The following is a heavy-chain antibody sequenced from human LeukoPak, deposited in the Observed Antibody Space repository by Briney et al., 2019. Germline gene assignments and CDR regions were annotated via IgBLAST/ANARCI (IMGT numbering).Heavy chain of an antibody. CDR1: GGSISSYY. CDR2: IYYSGST. D-gene: IGHD3-16*02. Sequence: SETLSLTCTVSGGSISSYYWSWIRQPPGKGLEWIGYIYYSGSTNYNPSLKSRVTISVDTSKNQFSLKLSSVTAADTAVYYCARGGNYDYVWGSYRPQYFDYWGQGTLVTVSS. CDR3: ARGGNYDYVWGSYRPQYFDY. J-gene: IGHJ4*02. V-gene: IGHV4-59*01.